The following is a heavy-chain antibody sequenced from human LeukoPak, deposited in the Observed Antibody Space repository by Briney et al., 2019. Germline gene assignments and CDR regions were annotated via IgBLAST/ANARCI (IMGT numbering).Heavy chain of an antibody. D-gene: IGHD1-26*01. J-gene: IGHJ4*02. CDR2: IKQDGSEK. CDR1: GFTFSSYW. CDR3: ASEPSGSYSDY. Sequence: GGSLRLSCAASGFTFSSYWMRWVRQAPGKGLEWVANIKQDGSEKYYVDSVKGRFTISRDNAKNSLYLQMNSLRAEDTAVYYCASEPSGSYSDYWGQGTLVTVSS. V-gene: IGHV3-7*04.